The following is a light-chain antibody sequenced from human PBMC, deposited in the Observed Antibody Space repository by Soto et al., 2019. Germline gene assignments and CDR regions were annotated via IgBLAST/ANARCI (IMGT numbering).Light chain of an antibody. CDR3: QQLKTFPPFFT. V-gene: IGKV1-9*01. Sequence: DIQLTQSPSFLSASVGDRVTITCRASQGIRSYLAWYQQRPGKAPELLIYGASTLRPGGASRFSGSGSGTEFTLPISSLQPEDFATYFCQQLKTFPPFFTFGPGTKVDIK. CDR2: GAS. CDR1: QGIRSY. J-gene: IGKJ3*01.